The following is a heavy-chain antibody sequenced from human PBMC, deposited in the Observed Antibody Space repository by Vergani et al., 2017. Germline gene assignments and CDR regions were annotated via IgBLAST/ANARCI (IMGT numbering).Heavy chain of an antibody. CDR2: ISWNSGAV. Sequence: VQLVESGGGEVQPGRSLRLSCEASGITFWKFGMHWVRQGPGKGLEWVSGISWNSGAVDYADSVRGRFTISRDNAKNSLFLEMNSLRFEDTAVYFCTKGSVYYHDSAGHGYDPYTGFDLWGQGTLVTVSS. CDR3: TKGSVYYHDSAGHGYDPYTGFDL. J-gene: IGHJ3*01. D-gene: IGHD5-12*01. CDR1: GITFWKFG. V-gene: IGHV3-9*01.